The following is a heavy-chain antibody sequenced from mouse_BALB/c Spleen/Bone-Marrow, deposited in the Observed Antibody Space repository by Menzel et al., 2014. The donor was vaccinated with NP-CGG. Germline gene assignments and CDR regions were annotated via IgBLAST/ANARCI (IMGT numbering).Heavy chain of an antibody. V-gene: IGHV6-6*02. Sequence: EVQRVESGGGLVQPGGSMKLSCVASGFTFSNYWMNWVRQSPEKGLEWVAEIRLKSNNYATHYAESVKGRFTISRDDSRSSVYLQMNNLRAEDTGIYYCTTGFAYWGQGTLVTVSA. CDR3: TTGFAY. J-gene: IGHJ3*01. CDR1: GFTFSNYW. CDR2: IRLKSNNYAT.